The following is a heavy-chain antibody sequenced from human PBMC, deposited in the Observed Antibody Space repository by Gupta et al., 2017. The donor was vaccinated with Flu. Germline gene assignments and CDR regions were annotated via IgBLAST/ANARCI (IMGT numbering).Heavy chain of an antibody. V-gene: IGHV3-33*01. Sequence: VAIIWYDGSDKYYADSVKGRFTISRDNSKKTLYLEMNSLKVEDTAVYYCARDPPRGRGLAATPKNPGYYGMDVWGQGTTVIVSS. J-gene: IGHJ6*02. CDR2: IWYDGSDK. CDR3: ARDPPRGRGLAATPKNPGYYGMDV. D-gene: IGHD5-12*01.